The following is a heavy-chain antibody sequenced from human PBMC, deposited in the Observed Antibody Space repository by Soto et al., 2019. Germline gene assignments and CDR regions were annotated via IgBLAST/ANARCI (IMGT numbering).Heavy chain of an antibody. V-gene: IGHV3-23*01. CDR1: GFTFSSYA. D-gene: IGHD1-26*01. CDR2: ISGSGDST. Sequence: EVQLLESGGGLVQPGGSLRLSCAASGFTFSSYAMRWVRQAPVKGLEWVSAISGSGDSTYYADSVKGRFTISRDNSKNTLYLQMNSLRAEDTAVYYCARRGSGSYYDYWGQGPLVPVSS. J-gene: IGHJ4*02. CDR3: ARRGSGSYYDY.